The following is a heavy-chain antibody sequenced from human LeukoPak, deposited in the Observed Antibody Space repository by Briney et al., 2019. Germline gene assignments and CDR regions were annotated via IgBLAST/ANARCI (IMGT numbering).Heavy chain of an antibody. CDR2: ISSNGGST. CDR1: GFTFSSYA. Sequence: GGSLRLSCSASGFTFSSYAMHWVRQAPGKGLEYVSAISSNGGSTYYADSVKGRFTISRDNSKNTLYLQMNSLRAEDTAVFYCAKGERQNRLASAADYWGQGALVTVSS. J-gene: IGHJ4*02. CDR3: AKGERQNRLASAADY. V-gene: IGHV3-64*04. D-gene: IGHD6-13*01.